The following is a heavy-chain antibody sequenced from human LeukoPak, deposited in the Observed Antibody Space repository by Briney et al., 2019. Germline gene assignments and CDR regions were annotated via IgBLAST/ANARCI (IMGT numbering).Heavy chain of an antibody. J-gene: IGHJ4*02. CDR2: ITPILDIA. D-gene: IGHD3-16*01. Sequence: SVKVSCKASGGTFSNYAIGWVRQAPGQGLEWMGRITPILDIANYAQKFQGRVTITADKSTSTAYMELSSLRSEDTAVYFCARGLPFDYWGQGTLVTVSS. V-gene: IGHV1-69*04. CDR1: GGTFSNYA. CDR3: ARGLPFDY.